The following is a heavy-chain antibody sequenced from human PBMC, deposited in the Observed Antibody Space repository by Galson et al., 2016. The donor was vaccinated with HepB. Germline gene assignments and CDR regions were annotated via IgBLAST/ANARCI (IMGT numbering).Heavy chain of an antibody. J-gene: IGHJ4*02. CDR2: IYYTGST. V-gene: IGHV4-31*11. CDR3: ARDGRLGEKGLYDF. D-gene: IGHD3-10*01. Sequence: TLSLTCAVYGGSFSGYYWSWIRQHPGKGLEWIGYIYYTGSTDCNPSLKSRVTISVDTSKNQFSLKLSSVTAADTAVYYCARDGRLGEKGLYDFWGQGTLVTVSS. CDR1: GGSFSGYY.